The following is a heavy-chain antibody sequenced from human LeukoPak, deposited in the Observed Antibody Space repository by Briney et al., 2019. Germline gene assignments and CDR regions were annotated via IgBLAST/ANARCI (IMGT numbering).Heavy chain of an antibody. V-gene: IGHV3-66*01. J-gene: IGHJ3*02. Sequence: GGSLRLSCAASGFTVSSNYMNWVRQAPGKGLEWVSAIYSGGSTYYADSVKGRFTISRDNSKNTMYLQMNSLRAEDTAVYYCARDLLYDSSGYYYPGWAFDIWGQGTMVTVSS. D-gene: IGHD3-22*01. CDR2: IYSGGST. CDR1: GFTVSSNY. CDR3: ARDLLYDSSGYYYPGWAFDI.